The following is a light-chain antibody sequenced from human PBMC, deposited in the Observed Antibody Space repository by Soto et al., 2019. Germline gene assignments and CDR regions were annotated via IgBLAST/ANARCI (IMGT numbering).Light chain of an antibody. Sequence: QSALTQPASVSGSTGQSITISCTGTRSDVGGYNYVSWYQQHPGQAPQLMIYDVSNRPSWVSNRFSGSKSGNTASLTISGRQAEDEADYYGSSYTSSRTLYFFGTGTKLTVL. CDR3: SSYTSSRTLYF. CDR2: DVS. J-gene: IGLJ1*01. V-gene: IGLV2-14*01. CDR1: RSDVGGYNY.